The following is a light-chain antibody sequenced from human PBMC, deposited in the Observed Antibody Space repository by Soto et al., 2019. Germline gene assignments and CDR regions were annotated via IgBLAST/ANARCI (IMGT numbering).Light chain of an antibody. J-gene: IGLJ2*01. CDR2: DVS. V-gene: IGLV2-11*01. CDR1: SSDVGGYKY. Sequence: QSALTQPRSVSGSPGQSVTISCTGTSSDVGGYKYVSWYQQHPGKAPKLMIYDVSKRPSGVPDRYSGSKSGNTASLTISGLQAEDEADYYCCSFAGSFVVFGGGTKLTV. CDR3: CSFAGSFVV.